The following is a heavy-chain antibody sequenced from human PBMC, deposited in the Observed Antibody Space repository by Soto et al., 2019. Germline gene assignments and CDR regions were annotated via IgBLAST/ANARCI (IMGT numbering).Heavy chain of an antibody. Sequence: SQTLSLTCAVYGGSFSGYYWSWIRQPPGKGLEWGGEINHSGSTNYNPSLKSRVTISVDTSKNQFSLKLSSVTAADTAVYYCARGPTYYYGSGSYHYWGQGTLVTVSS. CDR2: INHSGST. D-gene: IGHD3-10*01. CDR3: ARGPTYYYGSGSYHY. CDR1: GGSFSGYY. J-gene: IGHJ4*02. V-gene: IGHV4-34*01.